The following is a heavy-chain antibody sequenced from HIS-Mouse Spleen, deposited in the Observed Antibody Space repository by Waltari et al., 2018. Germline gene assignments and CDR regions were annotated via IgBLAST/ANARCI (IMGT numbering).Heavy chain of an antibody. V-gene: IGHV4-39*07. CDR1: GGSISSSSDY. CDR3: AREIPYSSSWYDWYFDL. Sequence: QLQLQESGPGLVKPSETLSLTCTVSGGSISSSSDYWGWTRQPPGKGLEWIGSIHYSGTTYYHPSLKGRVTISVDTSKYQVPLKLSYVTAADTAVYYCAREIPYSSSWYDWYFDLWGRGTLVTVSS. D-gene: IGHD6-13*01. J-gene: IGHJ2*01. CDR2: IHYSGTT.